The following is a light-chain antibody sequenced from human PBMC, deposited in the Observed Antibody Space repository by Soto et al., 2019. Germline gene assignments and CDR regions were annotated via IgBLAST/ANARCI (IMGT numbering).Light chain of an antibody. Sequence: DIQMTQSPSSLSASVGDRVTITCRASQNIDNFLNWYQWRPGKAPKFLIFAASSLQGGVSSRFSGSGSGTDFTLNIINLQPEDFATYYCQQSYSAPPTFGQGTRLEMK. J-gene: IGKJ2*01. V-gene: IGKV1-39*01. CDR1: QNIDNF. CDR3: QQSYSAPPT. CDR2: AAS.